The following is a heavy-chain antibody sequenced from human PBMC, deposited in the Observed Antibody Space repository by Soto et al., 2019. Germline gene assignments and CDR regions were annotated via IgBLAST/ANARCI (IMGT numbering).Heavy chain of an antibody. CDR3: VKCGGNKEISFAKNWFDP. CDR2: ISRDGGTT. D-gene: IGHD3-16*01. Sequence: PGGSLRLSCSASGFTYSHFCMNWVRQAPGKRLESVSVISRDGGTTYYADSVKGRSSISRDNFRGTLLLQMSSLRLEDSGIYYCVKCGGNKEISFAKNWFDPWGQGT. V-gene: IGHV3-64D*06. CDR1: GFTYSHFC. J-gene: IGHJ5*02.